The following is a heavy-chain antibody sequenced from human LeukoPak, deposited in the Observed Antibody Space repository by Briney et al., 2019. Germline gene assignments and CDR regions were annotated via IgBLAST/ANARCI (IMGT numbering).Heavy chain of an antibody. Sequence: ASVKVSCKASGYTFTSYAMHWVRQAPGQRLEWMGWINAGNGNTKYSQKFQGRVTITRDTSASTAYMELSSLRSEDTAVYYCVREAYDFWSGYSVGRNPYYLDYWGQGTLVTVSS. CDR3: VREAYDFWSGYSVGRNPYYLDY. V-gene: IGHV1-3*01. CDR1: GYTFTSYA. J-gene: IGHJ4*02. D-gene: IGHD3-3*01. CDR2: INAGNGNT.